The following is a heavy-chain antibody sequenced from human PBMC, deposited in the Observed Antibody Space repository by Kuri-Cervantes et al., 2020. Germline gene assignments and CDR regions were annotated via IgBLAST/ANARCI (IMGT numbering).Heavy chain of an antibody. J-gene: IGHJ1*01. V-gene: IGHV3-33*01. CDR3: AGGQQVAHEYFQY. Sequence: GGSLRLSCAASGFTFSSYGMHWVRQAPGKGLEWVAVIWYGGSNKYYADSVKGRVTISRDNAGNSLYLQMNSLRDEDTAVYYCAGGQQVAHEYFQYWGQGTLVTVSS. CDR2: IWYGGSNK. D-gene: IGHD6-13*01. CDR1: GFTFSSYG.